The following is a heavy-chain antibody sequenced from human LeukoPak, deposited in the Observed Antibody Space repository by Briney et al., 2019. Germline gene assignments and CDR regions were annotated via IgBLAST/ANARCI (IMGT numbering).Heavy chain of an antibody. CDR3: ARDGRYDYIWGSFRYNSSAAYDI. J-gene: IGHJ3*02. D-gene: IGHD3-16*02. CDR1: VYTFPRCV. CDR2: SNAHSCNT. Sequence: SSVTVSCKASVYTFPRCVFRWLRQPPAQGLDGVGWSNAHSCNTEYPQKVEGRVNLTTDTATSTAYMELSSLRSDDTAVYFCARDGRYDYIWGSFRYNSSAAYDIWGQGTMVTVSS. V-gene: IGHV1-18*01.